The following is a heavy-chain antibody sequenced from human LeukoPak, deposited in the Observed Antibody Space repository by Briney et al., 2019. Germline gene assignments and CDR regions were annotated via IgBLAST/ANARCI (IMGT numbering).Heavy chain of an antibody. D-gene: IGHD6-13*01. CDR3: ARDRERYSSIWGATHYYYGMDV. CDR1: GGTFSSYG. CDR2: IIPILGIA. J-gene: IGHJ6*02. V-gene: IGHV1-69*04. Sequence: ASVKVSCKASGGTFSSYGISWVRQAPGQGLEWMGRIIPILGIANYAQKFQGRVTITADKSTSTAYMELSSLRSEDTAVYYCARDRERYSSIWGATHYYYGMDVWGQGTTVTVSS.